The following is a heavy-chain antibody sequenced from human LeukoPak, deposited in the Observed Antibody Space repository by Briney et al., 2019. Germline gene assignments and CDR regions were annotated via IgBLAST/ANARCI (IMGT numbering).Heavy chain of an antibody. CDR1: GYSISSGYY. CDR3: ARELGIAVTGTLDAFDM. D-gene: IGHD6-19*01. V-gene: IGHV4-38-2*02. J-gene: IGHJ3*02. Sequence: SETLSLTFTVSGYSISSGYYWGWIRQPPGKGLEWIGSIYHSGSTYYNPSLKSRVTISVDTSKNQFSLKLSSVTAADTAVYYCARELGIAVTGTLDAFDMWGQGTMVTVSS. CDR2: IYHSGST.